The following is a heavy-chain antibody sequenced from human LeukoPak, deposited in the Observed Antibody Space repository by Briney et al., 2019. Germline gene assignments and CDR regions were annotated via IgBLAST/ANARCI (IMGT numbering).Heavy chain of an antibody. CDR1: GFTVSSDY. CDR2: IYSGGDT. CDR3: ARDRNSTIFGG. D-gene: IGHD3-3*01. Sequence: GGSLRLSCAASGFTVSSDYMSWVRQAPGKGLEWVSIIYSGGDTYYADSVKGRFTISRDNSKNTLYLQMNSLRAEDTAVYYCARDRNSTIFGGWGQGTLVTVSS. J-gene: IGHJ4*02. V-gene: IGHV3-66*02.